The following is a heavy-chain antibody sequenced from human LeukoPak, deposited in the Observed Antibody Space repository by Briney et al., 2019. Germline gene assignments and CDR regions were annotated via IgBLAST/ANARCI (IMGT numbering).Heavy chain of an antibody. CDR3: ARQAETGRSSSSGFDY. CDR1: GYTLTELS. J-gene: IGHJ4*02. V-gene: IGHV1-69*13. Sequence: SVKVSCKVSGYTLTELSMHWVRQAPGQGLEWMGGIIPIFGTANYAQKFQGRVTITADESTSTAYMELSSLRSEDTAVYYCARQAETGRSSSSGFDYWGQGTLVTVSS. D-gene: IGHD6-13*01. CDR2: IIPIFGTA.